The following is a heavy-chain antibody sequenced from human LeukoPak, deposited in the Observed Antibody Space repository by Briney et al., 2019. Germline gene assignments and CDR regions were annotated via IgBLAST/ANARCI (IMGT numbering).Heavy chain of an antibody. D-gene: IGHD2-2*01. Sequence: GGSLRLSCAASGFTFSSYAMSWVRQAPGKGLEWVSAISGSGGSTYYADSVKGRFTTSRDNSKNTLYLQMNSLRAEDTAVYYCAKVEGYCSSTSCYGGLDYWGQGTLVTVSS. CDR2: ISGSGGST. J-gene: IGHJ4*02. V-gene: IGHV3-23*01. CDR3: AKVEGYCSSTSCYGGLDY. CDR1: GFTFSSYA.